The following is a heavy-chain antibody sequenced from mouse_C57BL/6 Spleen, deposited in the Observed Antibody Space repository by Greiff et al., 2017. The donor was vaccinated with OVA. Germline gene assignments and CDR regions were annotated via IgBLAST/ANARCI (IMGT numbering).Heavy chain of an antibody. V-gene: IGHV1-82*01. Sequence: QVQLQQSGPELVKPGASVKISCKASGYAFRSSWMNWVKQRPGKGLEWIGRIYPGDGDTNYNGKFKGKATLTADKSSSTAYMQLSSLTSEDSAVYFCAREGYDGAWFAYWGQGTLVTVSA. CDR3: AREGYDGAWFAY. CDR2: IYPGDGDT. D-gene: IGHD2-2*01. J-gene: IGHJ3*01. CDR1: GYAFRSSW.